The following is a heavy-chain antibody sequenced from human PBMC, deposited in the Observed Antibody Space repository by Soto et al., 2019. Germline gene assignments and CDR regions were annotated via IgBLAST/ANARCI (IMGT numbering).Heavy chain of an antibody. CDR3: ARGWGYDSTDYYYAY. CDR2: IISILGTA. V-gene: IGHV1-69*01. Sequence: QVQLVQSGAEVRKPGSSVRVSCKASGGSFNRHTISWVRQAPGPGLEWMGGIISILGTANHAQKFQGRVTIIADESTSTVYRALSSLRSDDTAIYYCARGWGYDSTDYYYAYWGQGTLVIVSS. J-gene: IGHJ4*02. CDR1: GGSFNRHT. D-gene: IGHD3-22*01.